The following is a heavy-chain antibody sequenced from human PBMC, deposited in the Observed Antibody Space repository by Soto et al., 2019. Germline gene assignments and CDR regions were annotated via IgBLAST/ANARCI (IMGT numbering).Heavy chain of an antibody. Sequence: QLQLQESGPGLVKPSETLSLTCTVSGGSISSSSYYWGWIRQPPGKGLEWIGSIYYSGSTYYNPSLKSRVTISVDTSKNQFSLKLSSVTAADTAVYYCTRSIQQWLVFFDYWGQGTLVTVSS. CDR3: TRSIQQWLVFFDY. D-gene: IGHD6-19*01. J-gene: IGHJ4*02. CDR2: IYYSGST. V-gene: IGHV4-39*01. CDR1: GGSISSSSYY.